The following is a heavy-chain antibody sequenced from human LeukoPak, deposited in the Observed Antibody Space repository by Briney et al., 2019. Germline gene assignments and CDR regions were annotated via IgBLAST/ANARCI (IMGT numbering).Heavy chain of an antibody. V-gene: IGHV3-73*01. CDR2: IDKKDNLYAT. CDR1: GFTFSGSA. J-gene: IGHJ5*02. CDR3: TRDRGTYNWFDP. Sequence: GGSLRLSCVASGFTFSGSAVHWVRQSSGKGLEWVGHIDKKDNLYATAYAESVKGRFTISRDDSKDTAFLYMDSLKTEDTALYYCTRDRGTYNWFDPWGQGTLVTVSS. D-gene: IGHD2-15*01.